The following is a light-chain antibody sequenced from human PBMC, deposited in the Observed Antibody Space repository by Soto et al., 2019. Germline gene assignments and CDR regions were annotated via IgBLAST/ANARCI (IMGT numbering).Light chain of an antibody. CDR1: QTLYNN. V-gene: IGKV3-15*01. CDR2: GAS. CDR3: QQYSDWPLT. Sequence: EIVMTQSPATLSVSPGERATLSCRASQTLYNNLAWYQQKLGQSPRLLIYGASASATYIPARFSGSGSGKEFNLNISGLQSEDFAIYDCQQYSDWPLTFGGGTKVEIK. J-gene: IGKJ4*01.